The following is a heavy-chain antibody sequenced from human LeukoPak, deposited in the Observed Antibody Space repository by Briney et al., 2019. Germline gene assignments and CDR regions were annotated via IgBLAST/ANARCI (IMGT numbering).Heavy chain of an antibody. Sequence: VASVKVSCKASGYNINNYGIIWVRLAPRHVLEWMGWINPYNGDTDYAQKFQGRVTMTTDTSTSTAYMEVRSLRSDDTAVYYCAREHFRVRGPETWFDPWGQGTFVTVSS. CDR1: GYNINNYG. CDR2: INPYNGDT. V-gene: IGHV1-18*01. CDR3: AREHFRVRGPETWFDP. J-gene: IGHJ5*02. D-gene: IGHD3-10*01.